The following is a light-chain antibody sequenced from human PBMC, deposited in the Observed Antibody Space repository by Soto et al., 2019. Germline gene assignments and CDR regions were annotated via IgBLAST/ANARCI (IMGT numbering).Light chain of an antibody. CDR2: QSS. V-gene: IGKV1-5*03. CDR1: QSVSGW. CDR3: QNYNDYSYT. Sequence: DIQMTQSPSTLSASVGDRVAITCRASQSVSGWLAWYQQKPGKVPKLLIYQSSTLEDGVPSRFSGRGSGREFTLTISSLQPDDSATYYCQNYNDYSYTFGPGTNLEIK. J-gene: IGKJ2*01.